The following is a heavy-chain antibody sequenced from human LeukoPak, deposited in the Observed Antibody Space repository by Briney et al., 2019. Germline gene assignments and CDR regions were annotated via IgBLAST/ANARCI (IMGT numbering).Heavy chain of an antibody. CDR2: ISGSAGEI. CDR1: GFTFRSFA. J-gene: IGHJ5*02. Sequence: PGGSLRLSCAASGFTFRSFAMMWFRQAPGKGPEWVSSISGSAGEIYYADTVKGRFTISRGNSKNKLYLQMDSLRAEDTAVYYCASRHPDIASPWGQGTLVTVSS. V-gene: IGHV3-23*01. CDR3: ASRHPDIASP. D-gene: IGHD5-12*01.